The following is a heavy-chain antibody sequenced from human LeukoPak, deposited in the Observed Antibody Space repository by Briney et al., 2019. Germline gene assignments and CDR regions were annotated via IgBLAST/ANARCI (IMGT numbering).Heavy chain of an antibody. V-gene: IGHV4-34*01. J-gene: IGHJ4*02. Sequence: SETLSLTCAVYGESFSDYYWSWIRQPPEKGLEWIGQISHDGNTNYNPSLKSRVTLSTDTSKNQFSLRLTSVTTADTAIYYCARRRGWNDVLDSWGQGTPVTVSS. CDR2: ISHDGNT. CDR3: ARRRGWNDVLDS. CDR1: GESFSDYY. D-gene: IGHD1-1*01.